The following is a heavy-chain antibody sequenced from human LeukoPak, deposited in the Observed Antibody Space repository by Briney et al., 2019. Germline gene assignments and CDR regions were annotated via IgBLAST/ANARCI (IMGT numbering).Heavy chain of an antibody. D-gene: IGHD5-18*01. CDR3: ARHGKRGYSYGYGYYYYYMDV. Sequence: SETLSLTCTVSGGSISSSSYYWGWIRQPPGKGLEWIGSIYYSGSTYYNPSLKSRVTISVDTSKNQFSLKLSSVTAADTAVYYCARHGKRGYSYGYGYYYYYMDVWGKGTTVTVSS. CDR2: IYYSGST. CDR1: GGSISSSSYY. V-gene: IGHV4-39*01. J-gene: IGHJ6*03.